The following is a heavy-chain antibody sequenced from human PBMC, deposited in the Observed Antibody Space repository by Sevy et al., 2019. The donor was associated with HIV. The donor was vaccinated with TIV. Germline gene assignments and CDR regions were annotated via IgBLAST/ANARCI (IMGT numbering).Heavy chain of an antibody. CDR3: ARGLVNGGFDY. D-gene: IGHD1-1*01. V-gene: IGHV3-74*01. CDR2: INSDGSIT. Sequence: GSLRLSCAASGFSFSTYWMHWVRQAPGRGLVWVSRINSDGSITTYADSVKGRFTTSRDNAKNTLYLQMNRLRAEDTAVYYCARGLVNGGFDYWGQGTLVTVSS. J-gene: IGHJ4*02. CDR1: GFSFSTYW.